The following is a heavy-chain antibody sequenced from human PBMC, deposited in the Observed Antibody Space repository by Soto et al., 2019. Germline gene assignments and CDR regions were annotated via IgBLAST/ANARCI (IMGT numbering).Heavy chain of an antibody. CDR1: GFTFTKYY. D-gene: IGHD4-17*01. J-gene: IGHJ5*01. Sequence: ASVKVSCKTSGFTFTKYYMHWVRQAPGQGLDWVGVINPSGRTTSYAQKFLGRVTMTRDASTATVYMELNSLRSEDTAVYYCARDLDVNTVTTRFDSCGQRTLVTVSS. CDR2: INPSGRTT. V-gene: IGHV1-46*01. CDR3: ARDLDVNTVTTRFDS.